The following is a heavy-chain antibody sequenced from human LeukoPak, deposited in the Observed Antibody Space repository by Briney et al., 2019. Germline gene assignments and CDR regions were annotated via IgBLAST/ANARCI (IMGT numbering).Heavy chain of an antibody. J-gene: IGHJ5*02. CDR1: GYTFTTYG. CDR3: ARGGSRLRQLVLFNGDWFDP. D-gene: IGHD6-13*01. CDR2: IITYNGNT. Sequence: GASVKVSCKASGYTFTTYGISWVRQAPGQGLEWMGYIITYNGNTNYAQKLQGRVTMTTDTSTSTAYMELRSLRSDDTAVYYCARGGSRLRQLVLFNGDWFDPWGQGTLVTVSS. V-gene: IGHV1-18*01.